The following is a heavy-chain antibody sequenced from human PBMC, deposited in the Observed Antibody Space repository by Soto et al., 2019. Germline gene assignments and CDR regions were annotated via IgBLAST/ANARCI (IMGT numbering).Heavy chain of an antibody. CDR3: AKNAYTSSLQFDY. CDR2: ISYDGSNK. V-gene: IGHV3-30*18. Sequence: GGSLRLSCAASGFTFSSYGMHWVRQAPGKGLEWVAVISYDGSNKYYADSVKGRFTISRDNSKNTLYLQMNSLRAEDTAVYYCAKNAYTSSLQFDYWGQGTLVTVSS. D-gene: IGHD3-16*01. J-gene: IGHJ4*02. CDR1: GFTFSSYG.